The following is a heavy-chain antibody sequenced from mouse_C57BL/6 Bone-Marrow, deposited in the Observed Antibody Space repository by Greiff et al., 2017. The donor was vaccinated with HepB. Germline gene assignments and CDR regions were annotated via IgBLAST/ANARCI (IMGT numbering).Heavy chain of an antibody. CDR2: IDPENGDT. CDR1: GFNIKDDY. Sequence: VQLQQSGAELVRPGASVKLSCTASGFNIKDDYMHWVKQRPEQGLEWIGWIDPENGDTEYASKFQGKATITADTSSNTAYLQLSSLTSEDTAVYYCTTITTVVATRYFDYWGQGTTLTVSS. D-gene: IGHD1-1*01. J-gene: IGHJ2*01. V-gene: IGHV14-4*01. CDR3: TTITTVVATRYFDY.